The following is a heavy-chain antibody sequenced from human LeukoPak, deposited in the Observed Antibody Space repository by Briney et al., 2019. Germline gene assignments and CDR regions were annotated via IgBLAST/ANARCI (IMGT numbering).Heavy chain of an antibody. D-gene: IGHD6-19*01. Sequence: SETLSLTCTVSGGSISSYYWSWIRQPPGKGLEWIGYIYYSGSTNYNPSLRSRVTMSVDTSKNQFSLKLSSVTAADTAVYYCARQHEPGYSSGLFDRWGQGTLVTVSS. CDR1: GGSISSYY. J-gene: IGHJ5*02. CDR3: ARQHEPGYSSGLFDR. V-gene: IGHV4-59*08. CDR2: IYYSGST.